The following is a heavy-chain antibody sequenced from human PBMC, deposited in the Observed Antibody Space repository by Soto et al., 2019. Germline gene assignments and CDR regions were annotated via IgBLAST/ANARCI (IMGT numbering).Heavy chain of an antibody. CDR1: GYTFTSYY. Sequence: RDSVKVSCKASGYTFTSYYMHWVRQAPGQGLEWMGIINPSGGSTSYAQKFQGRVTMTRDTSTSTVYMELSSLRSEDTAVYYCAREGRYYDSSCLSQAYYTYSMDLCGQGTLVTVSS. D-gene: IGHD3-22*01. CDR2: INPSGGST. CDR3: AREGRYYDSSCLSQAYYTYSMDL. J-gene: IGHJ6*02. V-gene: IGHV1-46*01.